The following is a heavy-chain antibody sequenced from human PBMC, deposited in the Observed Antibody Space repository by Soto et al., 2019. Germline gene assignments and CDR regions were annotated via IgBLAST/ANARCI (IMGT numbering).Heavy chain of an antibody. J-gene: IGHJ4*02. CDR3: ARDFRDGYYFDY. CDR2: ISSSTGYT. CDR1: GFTFSSCT. V-gene: IGHV3-21*01. D-gene: IGHD5-12*01. Sequence: EVQLVESGGGLVKPGGSLRLSCAASGFTFSSCTMNWVRQAPGKGLEWVSSISSSTGYTYYADSVKGRFTISRDNAKNSRYLQMNSLRAEDTAVYYCARDFRDGYYFDYWGQGTLVTVSS.